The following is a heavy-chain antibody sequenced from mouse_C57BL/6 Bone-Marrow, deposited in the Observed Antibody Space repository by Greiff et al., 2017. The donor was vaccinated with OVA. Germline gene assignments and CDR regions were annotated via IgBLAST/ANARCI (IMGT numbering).Heavy chain of an antibody. CDR2: ISNGGGST. J-gene: IGHJ4*01. Sequence: EVKLVESGGGLVQPGGSLKLSCAASGFTFSDYYMYWVRQTPEKRLEWVAYISNGGGSTYYPDTVKGRFTISRDNAKNTLYLHMSRLKSEDTAMYYCARRGEGWAMDYWGQGTSVTVSS. CDR3: ARRGEGWAMDY. D-gene: IGHD2-3*01. V-gene: IGHV5-12*01. CDR1: GFTFSDYY.